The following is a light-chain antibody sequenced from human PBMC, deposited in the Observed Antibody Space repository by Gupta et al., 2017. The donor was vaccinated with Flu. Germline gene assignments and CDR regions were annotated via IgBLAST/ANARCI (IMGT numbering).Light chain of an antibody. CDR1: QGVSSSH. V-gene: IGKV3-20*01. J-gene: IGKJ3*01. CDR2: GAS. Sequence: TLSLSPGERATLSCRASQGVSSSHLAWYQQKPGQAPRLLIYGASSRATGIPDRFSGSGSGTDFTLTISRLEPEDSAVYYCQQYGGSPLLTFGPGTKVDIK. CDR3: QQYGGSPLLT.